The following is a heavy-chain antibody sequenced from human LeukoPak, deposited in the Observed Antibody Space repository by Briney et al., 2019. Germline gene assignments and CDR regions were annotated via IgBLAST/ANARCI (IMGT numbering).Heavy chain of an antibody. CDR2: IRYDGSNK. D-gene: IGHD4-17*01. Sequence: GGSLRLSCAASGFTFSSYGMHWVRQAPGKGLEWVAFIRYDGSNKYYADSVKGRFTISRDNSKNTLYLQMDSLRAEDTAVYYCAKARMTTVMVDYWGQGTLVTVSS. J-gene: IGHJ4*02. V-gene: IGHV3-30*02. CDR1: GFTFSSYG. CDR3: AKARMTTVMVDY.